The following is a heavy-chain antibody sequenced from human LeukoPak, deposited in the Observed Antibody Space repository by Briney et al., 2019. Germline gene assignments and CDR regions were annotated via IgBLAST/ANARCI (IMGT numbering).Heavy chain of an antibody. J-gene: IGHJ5*02. CDR1: GGSISSYY. Sequence: SETQSLTCTVSGGSISSYYWSWIRQPPGKGLEWIGYIYYSGSTNYNPSLKSRVTISVDTSKNQFSLKLSSVTAADTAVYYCARSQYYDFWSGYYEANWFDPWGQGTLVTDSS. CDR3: ARSQYYDFWSGYYEANWFDP. V-gene: IGHV4-59*01. D-gene: IGHD3-3*01. CDR2: IYYSGST.